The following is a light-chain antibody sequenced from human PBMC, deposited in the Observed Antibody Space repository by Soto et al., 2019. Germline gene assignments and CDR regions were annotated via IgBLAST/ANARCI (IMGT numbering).Light chain of an antibody. CDR3: QQYNTYWT. CDR1: QSIYDW. V-gene: IGKV1-5*03. CDR2: KAS. J-gene: IGKJ1*01. Sequence: DIQMTQSPSTLSASVGYRVTITCRASQSIYDWLAWYQQKPGKAPKLLIYKASNLESGVPSRFSGSASGTEFTLTISSLQPDDFATYYCQQYNTYWTFGQGTKVEIK.